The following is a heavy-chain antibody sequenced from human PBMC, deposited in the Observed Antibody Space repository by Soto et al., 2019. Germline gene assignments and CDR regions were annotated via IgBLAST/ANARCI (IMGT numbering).Heavy chain of an antibody. J-gene: IGHJ4*02. Sequence: QLQLQESGSGLVKPSQTLSLTCAVSGDSISSGGYSWSWIRQPPGKGLEWIGYIYHSGSTYYNPSLXSXVXIXXDRSKNPFSLKLSSVTAAATAVYYCARGNPVPLDYWGQGTLVTVSS. CDR1: GDSISSGGYS. V-gene: IGHV4-30-2*01. CDR2: IYHSGST. D-gene: IGHD1-1*01. CDR3: ARGNPVPLDY.